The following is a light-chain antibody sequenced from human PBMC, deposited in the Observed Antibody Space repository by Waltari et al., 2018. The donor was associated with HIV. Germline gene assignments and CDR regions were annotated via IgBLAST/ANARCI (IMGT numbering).Light chain of an antibody. V-gene: IGLV1-44*01. CDR3: ATWDDSLNAWV. CDR2: SYG. Sequence: QSVLNQSPSASGTPGQRVIISCSGSSSNIGRNTVTWYQQFPGTAPKLLIYSYGQWPSGVPERFSGSKSATSASLAISGLRSEDEADYYCATWDDSLNAWVFGGGTKLTVL. CDR1: SSNIGRNT. J-gene: IGLJ3*02.